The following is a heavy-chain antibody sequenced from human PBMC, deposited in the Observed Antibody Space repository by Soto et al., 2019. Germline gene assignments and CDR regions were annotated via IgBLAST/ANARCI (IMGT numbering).Heavy chain of an antibody. CDR1: GFAFDDYA. Sequence: GGSLRLSCAATGFAFDDYAMQWVSEASGGGLEWVSGISWNSGSIGYADSVKGRFTISRDNAKNSLYLQMNSLRAVDTALYYCAKDAITMVRGVISYYGMDVWGQGT. D-gene: IGHD3-10*01. V-gene: IGHV3-9*01. J-gene: IGHJ6*02. CDR2: ISWNSGSI. CDR3: AKDAITMVRGVISYYGMDV.